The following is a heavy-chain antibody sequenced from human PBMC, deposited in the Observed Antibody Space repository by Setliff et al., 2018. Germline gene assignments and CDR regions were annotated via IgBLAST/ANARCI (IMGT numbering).Heavy chain of an antibody. D-gene: IGHD3-3*01. J-gene: IGHJ3*02. Sequence: SETLSLPCSVSGGSIDSHYWSWIRQPPGKGLEWIGSIYYSGNTNYNPSLKSRVTISIDTSKNQFPLKLSYVTAADTAVYHCARGKTFFGAFIRAFDIWGQGRMVTVSS. CDR2: IYYSGNT. CDR1: GGSIDSHY. CDR3: ARGKTFFGAFIRAFDI. V-gene: IGHV4-59*11.